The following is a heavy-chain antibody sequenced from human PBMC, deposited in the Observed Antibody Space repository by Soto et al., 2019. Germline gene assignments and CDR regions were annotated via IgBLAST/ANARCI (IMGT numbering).Heavy chain of an antibody. J-gene: IGHJ4*02. CDR2: ISAYNGNT. CDR1: GYTFTSYG. Sequence: QVQLVQSGAEVKKPGASVKVSCKASGYTFTSYGISWVRQAPGQGLEWMGWISAYNGNTNYAQKLQGRVTMTTDTSTSTAYRELRCLRYDDTAVYYCARAPPVTMVRGAQPGLDYWGQGTLVTVSS. D-gene: IGHD3-10*01. CDR3: ARAPPVTMVRGAQPGLDY. V-gene: IGHV1-18*01.